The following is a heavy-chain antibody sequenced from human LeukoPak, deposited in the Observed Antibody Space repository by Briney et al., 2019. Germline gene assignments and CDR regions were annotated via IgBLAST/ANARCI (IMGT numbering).Heavy chain of an antibody. D-gene: IGHD6-19*01. CDR1: GGTFSSYA. J-gene: IGHJ4*02. V-gene: IGHV1-69*05. CDR2: IIPIFGTA. Sequence: GSSVKVSCKASGGTFSSYAISWVRQAPGQGLEWMGRIIPIFGTANYAQKFQGRVTITTDESTSTAYMELSSLRSEDTAVYYFARDLRYSSVPYFDYWGQGTLVTVSS. CDR3: ARDLRYSSVPYFDY.